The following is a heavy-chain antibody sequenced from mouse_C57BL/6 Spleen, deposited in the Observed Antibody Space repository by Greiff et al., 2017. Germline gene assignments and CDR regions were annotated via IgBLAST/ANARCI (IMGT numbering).Heavy chain of an antibody. Sequence: QVQLKQSGPELVKPGASVKISCKASGYAFSSSWMNWVKQRPGKGLEWIGRIYPGDGDTNYNGKFKGKATLTADKSSSTAYMQLSSLSSEDSAVYFCARAPLFAYWGQGTLVTVSA. CDR2: IYPGDGDT. CDR3: ARAPLFAY. CDR1: GYAFSSSW. V-gene: IGHV1-82*01. J-gene: IGHJ3*01.